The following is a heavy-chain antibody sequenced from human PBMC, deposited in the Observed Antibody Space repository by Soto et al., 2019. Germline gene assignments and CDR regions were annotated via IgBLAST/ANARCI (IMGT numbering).Heavy chain of an antibody. CDR1: GGSISSGDYY. CDR3: ARANYDILTGPKYDY. V-gene: IGHV4-61*08. D-gene: IGHD3-9*01. CDR2: IYYSGST. Sequence: PSETLSLTCTVSGGSISSGDYYWSWIRQPPGKGLEWIGYIYYSGSTNYNPSLKSRVTISVDTSKNQFSLKLSSVTAADTAVYYCARANYDILTGPKYDYWGQGTLVTVSS. J-gene: IGHJ4*02.